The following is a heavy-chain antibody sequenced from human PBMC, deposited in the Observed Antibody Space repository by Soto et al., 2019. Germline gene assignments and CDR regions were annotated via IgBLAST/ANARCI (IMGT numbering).Heavy chain of an antibody. CDR2: ISPRSAYI. D-gene: IGHD3-22*01. CDR1: RFKFSDYS. Sequence: PGGSLRLSCAASRFKFSDYSMNWVRQAPGKGLEWVSSISPRSAYIHYADAVKGRFIISRDDGKNALILQMNSLRAEDTAVYYCATLIKTYYADSSGYSQDYWGQGTLVTVSS. CDR3: ATLIKTYYADSSGYSQDY. V-gene: IGHV3-21*01. J-gene: IGHJ4*02.